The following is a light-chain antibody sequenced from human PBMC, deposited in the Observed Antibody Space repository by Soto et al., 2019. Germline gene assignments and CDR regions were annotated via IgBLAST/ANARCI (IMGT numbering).Light chain of an antibody. CDR3: QYYDSANRGV. V-gene: IGLV6-57*02. Sequence: NFMLSQPQSVSESPGKTVTISCTGSSGSVASNYVQWYQQRPGSVPSTVIYEDNRRPSGVPERFSGSVDSSSNSASLTISGLRPEDEADYYCQYYDSANRGVFGGGTKLTVL. CDR2: EDN. CDR1: SGSVASNY. J-gene: IGLJ3*02.